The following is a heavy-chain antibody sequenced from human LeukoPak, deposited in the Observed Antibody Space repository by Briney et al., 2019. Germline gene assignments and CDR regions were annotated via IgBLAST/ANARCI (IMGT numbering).Heavy chain of an antibody. Sequence: PSQTLSLTCTVSGGSISSGGYYWSWIRQHPGKGLEWIGYIHYSGSTYYNPSLKSRVTISVDTSKNQFSLKLSSVTAADTAVYYCARDRIMITFGGVIVPWGLDYWGQGTLVTVSS. CDR1: GGSISSGGYY. J-gene: IGHJ4*02. D-gene: IGHD3-16*02. V-gene: IGHV4-31*03. CDR3: ARDRIMITFGGVIVPWGLDY. CDR2: IHYSGST.